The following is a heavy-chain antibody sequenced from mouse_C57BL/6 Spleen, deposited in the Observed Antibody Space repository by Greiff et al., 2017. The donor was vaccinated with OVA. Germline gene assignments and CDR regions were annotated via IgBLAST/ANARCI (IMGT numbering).Heavy chain of an antibody. D-gene: IGHD2-4*01. V-gene: IGHV1-18*01. CDR3: ARYDYDVLYFDY. J-gene: IGHJ2*01. CDR2: INPNNGGT. CDR1: GYTFTDYN. Sequence: EVQLQQSGPELVKPGASVKIPCKASGYTFTDYNMDWVKQSHGKSLEWIGDINPNNGGTIYNQKFKGKATLTVDKSSSTAYMELRSLTSEDTAVYYCARYDYDVLYFDYWGQGTTLTVSS.